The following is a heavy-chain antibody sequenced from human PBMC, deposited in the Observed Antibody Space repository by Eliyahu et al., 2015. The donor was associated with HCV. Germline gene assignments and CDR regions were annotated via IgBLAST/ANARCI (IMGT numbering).Heavy chain of an antibody. Sequence: QVQLQESGPGLVKPSETLSLXCTVSGGSISXXYWSWXRQPPGRGLEWIGYTHYXGSTNYNPSLKSQVTISVDTSKNQFSLKMSSVTAADTAVYYCASGGGGIAVTGTGGWFDPWGQGTLVTVSS. CDR1: GGSISXXY. CDR2: THYXGST. V-gene: IGHV4-59*01. D-gene: IGHD6-19*01. CDR3: ASGGGGIAVTGTGGWFDP. J-gene: IGHJ5*02.